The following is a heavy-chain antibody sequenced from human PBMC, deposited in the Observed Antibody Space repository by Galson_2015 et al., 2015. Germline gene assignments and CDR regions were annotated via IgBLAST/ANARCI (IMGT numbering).Heavy chain of an antibody. J-gene: IGHJ4*02. CDR2: IKQDGSEK. V-gene: IGHV3-7*01. CDR1: GFTFSSYW. D-gene: IGHD3-22*01. Sequence: SLRLSCAAPGFTFSSYWMSWVRQAPGKGLEWVANIKQDGSEKYYVDSVKGRFTISRDNAKNSLYLQMNSLRAEDTAVYYCARDRRYYYDSSGYYGVGNWGQGTLVTVLS. CDR3: ARDRRYYYDSSGYYGVGN.